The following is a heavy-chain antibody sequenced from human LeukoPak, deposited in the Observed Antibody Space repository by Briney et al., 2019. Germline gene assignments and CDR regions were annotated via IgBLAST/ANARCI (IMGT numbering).Heavy chain of an antibody. CDR3: ATMSGAADF. V-gene: IGHV3-74*01. CDR1: GFTFSRYW. J-gene: IGHJ4*02. Sequence: GGSLRPSCAASGFTFSRYWMDSVRQAPGKGLVWVSRINSDASNTDYGGSMKGRFTISRDNAKNTLYLQMNSLRAEDTAVYYCATMSGAADFWGQGTLVTVSS. CDR2: INSDASNT. D-gene: IGHD3-10*01.